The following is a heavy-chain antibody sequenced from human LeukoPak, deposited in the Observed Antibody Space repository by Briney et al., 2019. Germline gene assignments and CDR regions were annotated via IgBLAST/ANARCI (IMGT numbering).Heavy chain of an antibody. D-gene: IGHD2-15*01. J-gene: IGHJ4*02. V-gene: IGHV3-48*03. CDR3: ARGGCSGGSCYFDY. CDR1: GFTFSSYE. Sequence: GGSLRLSCAASGFTFSSYEMNWVRQAPGKGLEWVSYISSSGSTIYYADSVKGRFTISRDNPKNTLYLQMNSLRAEDTAVYYCARGGCSGGSCYFDYWGQGTLVTVSS. CDR2: ISSSGSTI.